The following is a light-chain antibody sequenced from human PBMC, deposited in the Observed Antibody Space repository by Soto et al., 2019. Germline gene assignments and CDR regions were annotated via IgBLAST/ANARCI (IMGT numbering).Light chain of an antibody. CDR2: AAS. CDR3: QQYNNWPVT. Sequence: DIQLTQSPSFLSASVGDRVTIACRASQDIKSYLAWYQQKPGKAPKLLIYAASTLQSGVPSRFSGSGSGTDFTLTISCLQSEDFAVYYCQQYNNWPVTFGGGTKVDIK. CDR1: QDIKSY. V-gene: IGKV1-9*01. J-gene: IGKJ4*01.